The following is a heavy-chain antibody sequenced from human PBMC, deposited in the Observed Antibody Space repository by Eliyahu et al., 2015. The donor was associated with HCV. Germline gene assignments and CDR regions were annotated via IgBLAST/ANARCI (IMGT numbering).Heavy chain of an antibody. Sequence: QVQLQQWGAGLLKPSETLSLTCAVYGGSFSGYYWSWIRQPPGKGLEWIGEINHSGSTNYKSSLKSRVTISVDNSQNQFSLKLSSVTAADTAVYYCARGDFWVTTVTRNYYMDVWGKGTTVTVSS. D-gene: IGHD4-17*01. V-gene: IGHV4-34*01. CDR3: ARGDFWVTTVTRNYYMDV. CDR1: GGSFSGYY. J-gene: IGHJ6*03. CDR2: INHSGST.